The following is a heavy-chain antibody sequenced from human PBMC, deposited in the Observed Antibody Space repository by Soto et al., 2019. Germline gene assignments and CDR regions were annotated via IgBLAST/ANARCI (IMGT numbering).Heavy chain of an antibody. Sequence: PVGSLRLSCAASGFTFSSYSMNWVRQAPGKGLEWVSSISSSSSYIYYADSVKGRFTISRDNSKNTLYLQMNSLRAEDTAVYYCAKDTYTMIVVATGDYWGQGTLVTVSS. CDR3: AKDTYTMIVVATGDY. D-gene: IGHD3-22*01. V-gene: IGHV3-21*04. J-gene: IGHJ4*02. CDR1: GFTFSSYS. CDR2: ISSSSSYI.